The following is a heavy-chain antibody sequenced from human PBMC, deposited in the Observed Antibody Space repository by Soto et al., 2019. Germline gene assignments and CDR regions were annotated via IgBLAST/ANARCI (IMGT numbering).Heavy chain of an antibody. CDR3: ARGLRAIGYYEYYFYQ. Sequence: PSETLSLTCAVDVGSFSGYYWSWIRQPPGKGLEWIGQINHSGSTNYNPSLKSQVTITVYTSKNQFPLKLSSVTAADTTVYYCARGLRAIGYYEYYFYQWGQGTVVTISS. V-gene: IGHV4-34*01. CDR1: VGSFSGYY. D-gene: IGHD3-3*01. CDR2: INHSGST. J-gene: IGHJ4*02.